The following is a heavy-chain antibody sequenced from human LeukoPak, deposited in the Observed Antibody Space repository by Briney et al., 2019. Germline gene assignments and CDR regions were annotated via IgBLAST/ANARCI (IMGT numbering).Heavy chain of an antibody. Sequence: GASVKVSCKASGYTFTSYGISWVRQAPGQGLEWMGGIIPIFGTANYAQKFQGRVTITADESTSTAYMELSSLRSEDTAVYYCARSITIFGSTIDYWGQGTLVTVSS. CDR1: GYTFTSYG. J-gene: IGHJ4*02. V-gene: IGHV1-69*13. CDR3: ARSITIFGSTIDY. D-gene: IGHD3-3*01. CDR2: IIPIFGTA.